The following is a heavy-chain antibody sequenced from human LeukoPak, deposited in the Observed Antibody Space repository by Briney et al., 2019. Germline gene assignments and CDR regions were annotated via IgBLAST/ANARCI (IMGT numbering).Heavy chain of an antibody. D-gene: IGHD3-10*01. J-gene: IGHJ3*02. CDR2: IYYSGST. V-gene: IGHV4-30-4*08. CDR3: AGVVVRGVIPRNAFDI. CDR1: GGSISSGDYF. Sequence: PSETLSLTCTVSGGSISSGDYFWSWIRQPPGKGLEWIGYIYYSGSTYYNPSLKSRVTISVDTSKNQFSLKLSSVTAADTAVYYCAGVVVRGVIPRNAFDIWGQGTMVTVSS.